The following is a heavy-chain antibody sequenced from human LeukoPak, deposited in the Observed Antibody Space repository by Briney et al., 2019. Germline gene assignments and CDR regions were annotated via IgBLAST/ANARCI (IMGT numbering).Heavy chain of an antibody. CDR3: ARGRHGDTSNPYFLDY. Sequence: GGSLRLSCVASGFTFSSYWMSWVRQAPGRGLEWVANIMQDGSETYYVDSVKGRFTTSRDNAKSTLYLQMSSLRAEDTAVYYCARGRHGDTSNPYFLDYWGQRALVTVSS. J-gene: IGHJ4*02. V-gene: IGHV3-7*03. CDR2: IMQDGSET. D-gene: IGHD4-23*01. CDR1: GFTFSSYW.